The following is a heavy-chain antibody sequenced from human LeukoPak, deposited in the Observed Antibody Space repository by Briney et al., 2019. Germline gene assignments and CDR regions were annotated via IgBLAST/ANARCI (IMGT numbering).Heavy chain of an antibody. CDR3: ARDQTTVVSGKAFDI. D-gene: IGHD4-23*01. Sequence: ASVKVSCKASGGTFSSYAISWVRQAPGQGLEWMGRIIPIFGTANYAQKFQGRVTITADESTSTAYMELSSLRSEDTAVYYCARDQTTVVSGKAFDIWGQGTMVTVSS. CDR1: GGTFSSYA. CDR2: IIPIFGTA. V-gene: IGHV1-69*13. J-gene: IGHJ3*02.